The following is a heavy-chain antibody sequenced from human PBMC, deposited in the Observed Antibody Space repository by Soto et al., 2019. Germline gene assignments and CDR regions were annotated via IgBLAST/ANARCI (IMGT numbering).Heavy chain of an antibody. D-gene: IGHD1-26*01. CDR2: IWYDGSNK. V-gene: IGHV3-33*01. J-gene: IGHJ4*02. Sequence: QVQLVESGGGVVQPGRSLRLSCAASGFTFSSYGMHWVRQAPGKGLEWVAVIWYDGSNKYYADSVKGRFTISRDNSKNTLYQQVSAWRAEDTGVYYCARGRGAGTYFDYWGQGTLVRVSS. CDR3: ARGRGAGTYFDY. CDR1: GFTFSSYG.